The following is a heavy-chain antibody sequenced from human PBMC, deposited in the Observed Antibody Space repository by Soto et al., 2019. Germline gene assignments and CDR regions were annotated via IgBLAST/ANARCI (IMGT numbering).Heavy chain of an antibody. V-gene: IGHV3-7*03. D-gene: IGHD5-12*01. CDR1: GFTLSTSG. CDR3: ASVPGSPGYHGLDV. J-gene: IGHJ6*02. Sequence: PGGSLRLSCAGSGFTLSTSGMYWVRHAPGTGLEWVANIEHDGSEQYYVGSVKGRFAISRDNAKNSLFLQMNSLRAEDTAVYYCASVPGSPGYHGLDVWGQGTTVTVSS. CDR2: IEHDGSEQ.